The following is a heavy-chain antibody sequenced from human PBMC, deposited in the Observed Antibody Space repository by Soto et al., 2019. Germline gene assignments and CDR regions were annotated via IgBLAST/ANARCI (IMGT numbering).Heavy chain of an antibody. Sequence: SGPTLVNPTQALTLTCTFSGFSLRTTGVGVGWIRQPPGKALEWLALLYWDDDNRYNPPLKSRLTLTKDTSKSQVVLTLTNVDPADTATCYCAHNPPQDSGAFDIWGQGTMVTVSS. CDR3: AHNPPQDSGAFDI. V-gene: IGHV2-5*02. D-gene: IGHD6-19*01. CDR1: GFSLRTTGVG. J-gene: IGHJ3*02. CDR2: LYWDDDN.